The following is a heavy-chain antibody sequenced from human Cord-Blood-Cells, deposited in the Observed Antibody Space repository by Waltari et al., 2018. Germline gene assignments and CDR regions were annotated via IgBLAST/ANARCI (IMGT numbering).Heavy chain of an antibody. Sequence: EVQLVESGGGLVKPGGSLRLSCAASGFPFSSYSMNWVRQAPGKGLEWVSSISSSSSYIYYADSVKGRFTISRDNAKNSLYLQMNSLRAEDTAVYYCASSDYSSSSGFDYWGQGTLVTVSS. V-gene: IGHV3-21*01. CDR2: ISSSSSYI. D-gene: IGHD6-6*01. J-gene: IGHJ4*02. CDR1: GFPFSSYS. CDR3: ASSDYSSSSGFDY.